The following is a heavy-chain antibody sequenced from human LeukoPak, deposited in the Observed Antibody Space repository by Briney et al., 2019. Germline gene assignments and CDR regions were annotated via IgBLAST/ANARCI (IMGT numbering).Heavy chain of an antibody. J-gene: IGHJ4*02. D-gene: IGHD6-19*01. CDR3: ARDDGYGWWGYY. CDR2: ISAYNGNT. CDR1: GYTFTSYG. Sequence: GASVKVSCKASGYTFTSYGISWVRQAPGQGLEWMGWISAYNGNTNYAQILQGRVTLTTDTSTTTACMDLRSLRSDDTAVYYCARDDGYGWWGYYWGQGTLVTVSS. V-gene: IGHV1-18*01.